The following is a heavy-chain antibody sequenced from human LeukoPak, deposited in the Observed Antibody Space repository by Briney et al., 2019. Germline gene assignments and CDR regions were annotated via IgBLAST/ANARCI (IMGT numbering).Heavy chain of an antibody. CDR3: ARAPVEMATIGPLYYFDY. D-gene: IGHD5-24*01. CDR1: GYTFTGYY. V-gene: IGHV1-2*02. Sequence: GASVKISCKASGYTFTGYYMHWVRQAPGQGLEWMGWINPNSGGTNYSQKFQGRVTMTRDASISTAYMELSRLRSDDTAVYYCARAPVEMATIGPLYYFDYWGQGTLVTVSS. J-gene: IGHJ4*02. CDR2: INPNSGGT.